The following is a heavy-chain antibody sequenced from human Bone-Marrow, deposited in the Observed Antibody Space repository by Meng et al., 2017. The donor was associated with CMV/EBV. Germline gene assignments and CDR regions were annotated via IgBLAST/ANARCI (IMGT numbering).Heavy chain of an antibody. CDR2: ISYDGSKK. CDR1: GFTFSSYS. CDR3: ARMGQQLVLGWFDP. J-gene: IGHJ5*02. V-gene: IGHV3-30*03. Sequence: GESLKISCAASGFTFSSYSMNWVRQAPGKGLEWVAVISYDGSKKFYADSVKGRFTISRDNSKNTLYLQMNNLRTEDTAVYYCARMGQQLVLGWFDPWGQGTLVTVSS. D-gene: IGHD6-13*01.